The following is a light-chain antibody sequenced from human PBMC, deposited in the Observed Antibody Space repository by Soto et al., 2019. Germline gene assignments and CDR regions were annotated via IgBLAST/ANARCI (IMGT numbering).Light chain of an antibody. Sequence: DIQMTHFPSSLSPSVGEEVTITCRAGQSISNYLNWYQQKPGKAPKLLIYAASSMQSGVPSRFSGSGSETDFTLTISSLQPDDSATYYCQQSFSPLWTFGQGTKVEV. CDR1: QSISNY. J-gene: IGKJ1*01. CDR2: AAS. CDR3: QQSFSPLWT. V-gene: IGKV1-39*01.